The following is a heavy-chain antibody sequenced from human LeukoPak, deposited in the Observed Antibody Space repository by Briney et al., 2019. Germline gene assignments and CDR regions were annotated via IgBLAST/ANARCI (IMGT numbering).Heavy chain of an antibody. V-gene: IGHV1-46*01. D-gene: IGHD4-17*01. CDR3: ATKTTVTSPFDI. CDR2: INPSGGST. Sequence: GASVKVSCKASGYTFTSYYIHWVRQAPGQGLVWMGIINPSGGSTSYAQKFQGRVTMTRDTSTSTVYMELSSLRSEDTAVYYCATKTTVTSPFDIWGQGTMVTVSS. J-gene: IGHJ3*02. CDR1: GYTFTSYY.